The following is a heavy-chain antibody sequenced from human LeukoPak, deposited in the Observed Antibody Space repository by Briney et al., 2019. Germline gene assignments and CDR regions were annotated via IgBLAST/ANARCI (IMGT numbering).Heavy chain of an antibody. CDR3: AKDLEDIVVVPAAISGAFDI. CDR1: GFTFSSYG. D-gene: IGHD2-2*02. Sequence: GGSLRLSCAASGFTFSSYGMHWVRQAPGKGLEWVAFIRYDGSNKYYADSVKGRFTISRDNSKNTLYLQMNSLRAEDTAVYYCAKDLEDIVVVPAAISGAFDIWGQGTMVTVSS. CDR2: IRYDGSNK. V-gene: IGHV3-30*02. J-gene: IGHJ3*02.